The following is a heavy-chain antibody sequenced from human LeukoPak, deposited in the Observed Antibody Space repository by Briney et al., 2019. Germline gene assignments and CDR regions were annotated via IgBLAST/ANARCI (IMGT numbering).Heavy chain of an antibody. CDR3: ARIMVRGVYFDY. CDR1: GFTVSSNY. V-gene: IGHV3-53*01. J-gene: IGHJ4*02. D-gene: IGHD3-10*01. Sequence: GGSLRLSCAAFGFTVSSNYMSWVRQAPGKGLEWVSIIYSDGTIYYADSVKGRFTISRDNSKNTLYLQMNSLRAEDTAVYYCARIMVRGVYFDYWGQGTLVTVSS. CDR2: IYSDGTI.